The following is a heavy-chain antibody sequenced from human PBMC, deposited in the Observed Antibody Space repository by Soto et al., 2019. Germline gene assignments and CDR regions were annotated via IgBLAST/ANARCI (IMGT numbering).Heavy chain of an antibody. V-gene: IGHV1-2*02. CDR2: ISPNSGGT. CDR1: ADTFTRYY. D-gene: IGHD3-22*01. CDR3: ARDLDYYDSSGYILNWFDP. J-gene: IGHJ5*02. Sequence: ASVKVTCNPPADTFTRYYIHWVRQAPGQALDWMGWISPNSGGTNYAQKFQGRVTMTRDTSISTAYMELSRLRSDATAVYYCARDLDYYDSSGYILNWFDPWGQGTLVTVSS.